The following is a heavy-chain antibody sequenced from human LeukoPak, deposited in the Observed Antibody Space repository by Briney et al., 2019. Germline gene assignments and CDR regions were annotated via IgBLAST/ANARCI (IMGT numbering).Heavy chain of an antibody. CDR1: GFTFSSYA. J-gene: IGHJ6*02. CDR3: ANDDFPPIQLWPRYYYYYGMDV. V-gene: IGHV3-23*01. Sequence: GGSLRLSCAASGFTFSSYAMSWVRQAPGKGLEWVSAISGNGGSTYYADSVKGRFTISRDNSKNTLYLQMNSLRAEDTAVYYCANDDFPPIQLWPRYYYYYGMDVWGQGTTVTVSS. D-gene: IGHD5-18*01. CDR2: ISGNGGST.